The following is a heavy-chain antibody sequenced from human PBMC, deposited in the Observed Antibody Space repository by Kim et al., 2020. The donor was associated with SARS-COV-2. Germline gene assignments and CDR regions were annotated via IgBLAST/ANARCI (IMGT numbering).Heavy chain of an antibody. Sequence: SETLSLTCAVYGGSFSGYYWSWIRQPPGKGLEWIGEINHSGSTNYNPSLKSRVTISVDTSKNQFSLKLSSVTAADTAVYYCARRRVSYYYGSGSYQTFDYWGQGTLVTVSS. V-gene: IGHV4-34*01. J-gene: IGHJ4*02. D-gene: IGHD3-10*01. CDR2: INHSGST. CDR3: ARRRVSYYYGSGSYQTFDY. CDR1: GGSFSGYY.